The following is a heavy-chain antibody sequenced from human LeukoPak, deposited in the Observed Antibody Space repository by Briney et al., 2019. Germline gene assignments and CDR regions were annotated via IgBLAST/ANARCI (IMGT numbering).Heavy chain of an antibody. CDR1: GGSICSSSYE. CDR3: ARGGTAMVPLDY. CDR2: SYYSGCT. J-gene: IGHJ4*02. D-gene: IGHD5-18*01. Sequence: SETLSLTCTVSGGSICSSSYEWGWIRQPPEKGLEWIANSYYSGCTYYNPALKSRVTISVDTSKNQFSLKLSSVTAAETAVYYCARGGTAMVPLDYWGQGTLVTVSS. V-gene: IGHV4-39*07.